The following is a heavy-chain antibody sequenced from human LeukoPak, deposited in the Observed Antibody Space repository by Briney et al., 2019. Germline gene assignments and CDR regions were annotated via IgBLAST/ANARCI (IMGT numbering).Heavy chain of an antibody. V-gene: IGHV3-21*01. CDR1: GFTFSSYW. CDR3: ARSSGTYDWFDP. D-gene: IGHD1-26*01. CDR2: ISGSTSYV. J-gene: IGHJ5*02. Sequence: GGSLRLSCAASGFTFSSYWMSWVRQAPGKGLEWVSSISGSTSYVYYADSVKGRFTISRDDAKNSLYLQMNNLRVEDTAMYYCARSSGTYDWFDPWGQGTLVTVSS.